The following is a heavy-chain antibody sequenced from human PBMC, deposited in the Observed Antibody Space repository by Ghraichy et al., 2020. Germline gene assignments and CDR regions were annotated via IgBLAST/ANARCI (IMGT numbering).Heavy chain of an antibody. CDR2: ISSSGSTI. CDR3: ARDKVYHLLSSNLRYYGMDV. D-gene: IGHD2-2*01. Sequence: GGSLRLSCAASGFTFSDYYMNWIRQAPGKGLEWVSYISSSGSTIYYADSVKGRFTISRDNAKNSLYLQMNSLRAEDTAVYYCARDKVYHLLSSNLRYYGMDVWGQGTTVTVSS. CDR1: GFTFSDYY. V-gene: IGHV3-11*01. J-gene: IGHJ6*02.